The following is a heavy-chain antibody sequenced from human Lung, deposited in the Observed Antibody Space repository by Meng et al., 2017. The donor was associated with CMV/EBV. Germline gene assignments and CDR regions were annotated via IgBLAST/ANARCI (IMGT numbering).Heavy chain of an antibody. V-gene: IGHV3-30-3*01. CDR3: AKDPLSSRYYDFWSGYGGYYYYGMDV. CDR2: ISYDGSNK. Sequence: GESLKISCAASGFTFSSYAMHWVRQAPGKGLEWVAAISYDGSNKYYADSVKGRFTISRDNSKNTLYLQMNSLRAEDTAVYYCAKDPLSSRYYDFWSGYGGYYYYGMDVWGQGTTVTVSS. CDR1: GFTFSSYA. D-gene: IGHD3-3*01. J-gene: IGHJ6*02.